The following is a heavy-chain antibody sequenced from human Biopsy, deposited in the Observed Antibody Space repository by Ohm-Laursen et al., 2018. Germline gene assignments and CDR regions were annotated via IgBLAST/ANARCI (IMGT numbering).Heavy chain of an antibody. CDR3: ARDPLNGHKHFDY. V-gene: IGHV1-2*02. CDR2: INCKTGAT. Sequence: ASVKVSCKASSYTFTDYNIHWMRQAPGQGLEWLGYINCKTGATNYAQKFQGTVTMTRDTSISTAYLALCSLRSADTAIYYCARDPLNGHKHFDYWGQGSLVTVSS. CDR1: SYTFTDYN. J-gene: IGHJ4*02. D-gene: IGHD2-8*01.